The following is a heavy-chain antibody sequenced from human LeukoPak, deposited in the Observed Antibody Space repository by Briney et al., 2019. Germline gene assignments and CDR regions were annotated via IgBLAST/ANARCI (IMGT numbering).Heavy chain of an antibody. D-gene: IGHD5-24*01. CDR2: MNPDSANT. CDR3: ARGGDGRPIDS. J-gene: IGHJ4*02. Sequence: ASVKVSCKASGYTFTSYNINWVRQATGQGLEWMGWMNPDSANTGYEQHFQGRLTMTRDISINTAYMELSGLSSEDTTVYYCARGGDGRPIDSWGQGALVTVSS. CDR1: GYTFTSYN. V-gene: IGHV1-8*01.